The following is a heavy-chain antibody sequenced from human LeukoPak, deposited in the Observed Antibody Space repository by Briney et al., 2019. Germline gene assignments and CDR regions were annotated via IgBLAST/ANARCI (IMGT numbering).Heavy chain of an antibody. CDR2: IYTSGST. CDR3: ARDQRSDCSSTSCIPLYYMDV. V-gene: IGHV4-61*02. J-gene: IGHJ6*03. D-gene: IGHD2-2*01. Sequence: SETLSLTCTVSGGSISSSSYYWSWIRQPAGKGLEWIGRIYTSGSTNYNPSLKSRVTISVDTSKNQFSLKLSSVTAADTAVYYCARDQRSDCSSTSCIPLYYMDVWGKGTTVTVSS. CDR1: GGSISSSSYY.